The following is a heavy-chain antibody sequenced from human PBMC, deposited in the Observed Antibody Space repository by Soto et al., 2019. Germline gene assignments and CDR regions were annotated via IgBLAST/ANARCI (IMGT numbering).Heavy chain of an antibody. CDR3: ANQLGYCSSTSCQNWFDP. V-gene: IGHV1-18*01. Sequence: ASVKVSCKASGYTSTSYGMSWVRQAPGQGLEWMGWISAYNGNTNYAQKLQGRVTMTTDTSTSTAYMELRSLTSDDTAVYYCANQLGYCSSTSCQNWFDPWGQGTLVTVSS. J-gene: IGHJ5*02. CDR1: GYTSTSYG. CDR2: ISAYNGNT. D-gene: IGHD2-2*01.